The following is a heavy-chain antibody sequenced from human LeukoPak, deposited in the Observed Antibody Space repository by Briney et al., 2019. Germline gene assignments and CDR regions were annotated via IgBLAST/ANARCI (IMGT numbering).Heavy chain of an antibody. V-gene: IGHV1-8*01. CDR1: GFTFTTHD. CDR2: MNPDNGDT. Sequence: ASVKVSCKTSGFTFTTHDINWVRQATGRGLEWMGWMNPDNGDTGLAQEFQGRLTMTRDTSISTAYMELSSLTSEDTAVYYCATSLGGYCSGGSCYGWFDPWGQGTLVTVSS. CDR3: ATSLGGYCSGGSCYGWFDP. J-gene: IGHJ5*02. D-gene: IGHD2-15*01.